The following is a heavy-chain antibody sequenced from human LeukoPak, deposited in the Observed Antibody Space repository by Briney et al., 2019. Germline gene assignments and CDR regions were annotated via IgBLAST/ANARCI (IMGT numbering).Heavy chain of an antibody. J-gene: IGHJ4*02. CDR1: GFTFSNAW. D-gene: IGHD3-10*01. CDR2: IKSKTDGGTT. CDR3: TTITMIREHEDY. Sequence: PGGSLRLSCAASGFTFSNAWMTWVRQAPGKGLEWVGRIKSKTDGGTTDYAAPVKGRFTISRDDSRNTLSLQMNSLKTEDTAVYYCTTITMIREHEDYWGQGTLVTVSS. V-gene: IGHV3-15*01.